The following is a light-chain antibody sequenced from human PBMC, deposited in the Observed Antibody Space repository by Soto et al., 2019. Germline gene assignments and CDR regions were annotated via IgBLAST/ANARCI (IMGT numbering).Light chain of an antibody. Sequence: DIPVTQSPSSLSASVGARVTITCRASQSIRTYLNWYQQRPGKPPKLLMHTASTLHTGVPSRFSGGGSGTDVTLTISSLQPEDFATYYCQQTYSTLDSIGQGTKLDI. CDR1: QSIRTY. V-gene: IGKV1-39*01. CDR2: TAS. J-gene: IGKJ2*03. CDR3: QQTYSTLDS.